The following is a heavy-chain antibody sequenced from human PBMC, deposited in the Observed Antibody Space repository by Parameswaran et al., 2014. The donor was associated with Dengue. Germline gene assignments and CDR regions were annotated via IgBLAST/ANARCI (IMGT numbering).Heavy chain of an antibody. V-gene: IGHV3-23*01. D-gene: IGHD3-3*01. Sequence: VRQAPGKRLEWVSAISGSGGSTYYADSVKGRFTISRDNSKNTLYLQMNSLRAEDTAVYYCAKTPDYDFWSGFRNWFDPWGQGTLVTVSS. CDR3: AKTPDYDFWSGFRNWFDP. CDR2: ISGSGGST. J-gene: IGHJ5*02.